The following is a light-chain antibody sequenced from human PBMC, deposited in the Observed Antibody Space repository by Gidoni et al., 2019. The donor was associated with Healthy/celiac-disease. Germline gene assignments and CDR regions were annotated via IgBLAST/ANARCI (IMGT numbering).Light chain of an antibody. CDR2: GNS. V-gene: IGLV1-40*01. CDR1: SSNIGAGYD. Sequence: QSVLTQPPSVSGAPGQRVTISCTGSSSNIGAGYDVHGYQQLPGTAPKLLSYGNSNRPAGVPDGFSGSKSGTSASLASTGLQAEDEADYYCQSYDSSLSGSVVFGGGTKLTVL. J-gene: IGLJ2*01. CDR3: QSYDSSLSGSVV.